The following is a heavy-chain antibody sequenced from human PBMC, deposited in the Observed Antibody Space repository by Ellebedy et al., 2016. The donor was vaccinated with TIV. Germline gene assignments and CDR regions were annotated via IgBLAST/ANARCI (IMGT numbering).Heavy chain of an antibody. CDR1: GYSISRGYC. Sequence: MPGGSLRLSCTVSGYSISRGYCWGWIRQPPGKGLEWIGYIYHSGNTYYNPSLKNRVTISVDTSKNQFSLKLSSVTAADTAVYYCAKDALITTIIGRGGWFDPWGQGTLVTVSS. V-gene: IGHV4-38-2*02. CDR2: IYHSGNT. CDR3: AKDALITTIIGRGGWFDP. J-gene: IGHJ5*02. D-gene: IGHD3-22*01.